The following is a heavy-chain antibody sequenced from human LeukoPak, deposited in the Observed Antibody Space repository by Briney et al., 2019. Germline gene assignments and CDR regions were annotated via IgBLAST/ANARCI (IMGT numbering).Heavy chain of an antibody. D-gene: IGHD3-22*01. CDR2: MNPNSGNT. V-gene: IGHV1-8*01. CDR1: GYTFTSYD. Sequence: ASVKVSCKASGYTFTSYDINWVRQATGQGLEWMGWMNPNSGNTGYAQKFQGRVTMTEDTSTDTAYMELSSLRSEDTAVYYCATVYDSSGYYCFDYWGQGTLVTVSS. J-gene: IGHJ4*02. CDR3: ATVYDSSGYYCFDY.